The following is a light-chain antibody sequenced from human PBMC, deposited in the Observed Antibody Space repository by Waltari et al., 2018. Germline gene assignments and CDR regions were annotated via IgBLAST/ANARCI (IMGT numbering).Light chain of an antibody. Sequence: ETVLTQSPGTLSLSPGEGVTLPCKASRTLPTNQLAWYQQRHGQAPRLLVYGASNRAPDIPDRFSGSGSGTDFTLSISRLEPEDAAVYHCQQYDSSPLTFGGGTKVDIK. CDR2: GAS. V-gene: IGKV3-20*01. J-gene: IGKJ4*01. CDR3: QQYDSSPLT. CDR1: RTLPTNQ.